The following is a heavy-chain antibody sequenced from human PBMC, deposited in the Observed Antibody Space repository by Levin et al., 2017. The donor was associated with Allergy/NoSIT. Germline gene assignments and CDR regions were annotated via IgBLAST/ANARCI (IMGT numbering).Heavy chain of an antibody. Sequence: GEFLKISCAASGFTFSSYGMHWVRQAPGKGLEWVAVISYDGSNKYYADSVKGRFTISRDNSKNTLYLQMNSLRAEDTAVYYCAKEKGQWLDAWGQGTLVTVSS. J-gene: IGHJ5*02. CDR1: GFTFSSYG. V-gene: IGHV3-30*18. CDR3: AKEKGQWLDA. CDR2: ISYDGSNK. D-gene: IGHD6-19*01.